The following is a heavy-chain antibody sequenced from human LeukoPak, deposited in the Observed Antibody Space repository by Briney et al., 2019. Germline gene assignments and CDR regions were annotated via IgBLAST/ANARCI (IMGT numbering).Heavy chain of an antibody. D-gene: IGHD2-15*01. CDR2: IYCSGST. CDR1: GGSISSSTYY. J-gene: IGHJ4*02. CDR3: ARLADCSGGSCYSDY. Sequence: PSETLSLTCTVSGGSISSSTYYWGWIRQPPGKGLEWIGSIYCSGSTYYNPSLKSPVTISVDTSKNQFSLKLSSVTAADTAVYYCARLADCSGGSCYSDYWGQGTLVTVSS. V-gene: IGHV4-39*01.